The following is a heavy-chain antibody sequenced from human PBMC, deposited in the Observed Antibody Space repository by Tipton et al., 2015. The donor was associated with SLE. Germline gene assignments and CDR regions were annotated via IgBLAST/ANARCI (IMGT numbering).Heavy chain of an antibody. J-gene: IGHJ5*02. CDR1: GGSISSNSYY. Sequence: TLSLTCTVSGGSISSNSYYWGWIRQPPGKGLEWIGSIYHSGSTYYNPSLKSRVTISVDTSKNQFSLKLSSVTAADTAVYYCARGYYDIAWGQGTLVTVSS. D-gene: IGHD3-9*01. V-gene: IGHV4-39*07. CDR2: IYHSGST. CDR3: ARGYYDIA.